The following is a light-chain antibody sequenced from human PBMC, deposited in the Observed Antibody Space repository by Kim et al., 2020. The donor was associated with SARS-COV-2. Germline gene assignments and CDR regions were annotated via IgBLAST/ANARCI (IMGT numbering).Light chain of an antibody. CDR1: GSDVGGYNY. CDR2: DVS. V-gene: IGLV2-14*03. CDR3: SSYTSSDTWV. J-gene: IGLJ3*02. Sequence: GHSITISGTGTGSDVGGYNYVSWYQHRPGKAPQLIIYDVSERPSGVSDRFSGSKSGDTASLTVSGLQAEDEADYHCSSYTSSDTWVFGGGTQLTLL.